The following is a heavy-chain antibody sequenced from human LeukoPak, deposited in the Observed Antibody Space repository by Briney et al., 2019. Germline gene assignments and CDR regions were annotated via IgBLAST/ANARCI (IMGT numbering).Heavy chain of an antibody. J-gene: IGHJ5*02. CDR3: ARESFDP. V-gene: IGHV3-74*01. CDR1: GFTFNNYW. CDR2: INTDGSST. Sequence: GGSLRLSCAASGFTFNNYWMHWVRQAPGKGLLWVSRINTDGSSTSYADSEKGRFTITRDNAKNMVYLQMNSLRGEDTALYYCARESFDPWGQGTQVTVSS.